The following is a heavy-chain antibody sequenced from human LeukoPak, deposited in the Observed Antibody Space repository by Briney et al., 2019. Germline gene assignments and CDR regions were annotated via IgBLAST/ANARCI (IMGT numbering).Heavy chain of an antibody. Sequence: GGSLRLSCAASGFTVSTNYMSWVRQAPGKGLEWVSVIYSDGRAYYADSVKGRFTISRDNSKNTLYLQMNSLRAEDTAVYYCARDSGRFDVFDIWGQGTMVTVS. CDR3: ARDSGRFDVFDI. J-gene: IGHJ3*02. D-gene: IGHD3-10*01. CDR2: IYSDGRA. CDR1: GFTVSTNY. V-gene: IGHV3-53*01.